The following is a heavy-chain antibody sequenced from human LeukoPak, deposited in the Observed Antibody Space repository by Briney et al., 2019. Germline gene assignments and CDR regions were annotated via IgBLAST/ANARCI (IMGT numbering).Heavy chain of an antibody. CDR2: IYYSGST. V-gene: IGHV4-39*07. J-gene: IGHJ4*02. D-gene: IGHD4-17*01. CDR3: ASSTTKTTVTTTFDY. CDR1: GGSISSSSYY. Sequence: PSETLSLTCTVSGGSISSSSYYWGWIRQPPGKGLEWIGSIYYSGSTYYNPSLKSRVTISVDTSKNQFSLKLSSVTAADTAVYYCASSTTKTTVTTTFDYWGQGTLVTVSS.